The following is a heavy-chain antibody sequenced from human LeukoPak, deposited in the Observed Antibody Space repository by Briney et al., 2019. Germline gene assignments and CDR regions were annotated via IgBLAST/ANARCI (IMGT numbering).Heavy chain of an antibody. CDR3: AKDYVYYYDSSGQTPFFDY. J-gene: IGHJ4*02. V-gene: IGHV3-30*18. CDR1: EFTFSSYG. CDR2: ISYDGSNK. Sequence: GGSLRLSCAASEFTFSSYGMHWVRQAPGKGLEWVAVISYDGSNKYYADSVKGRFTISRDNSKNTLYLQMNSLRAEDTAVYYCAKDYVYYYDSSGQTPFFDYWGQGTLVTVSS. D-gene: IGHD3-22*01.